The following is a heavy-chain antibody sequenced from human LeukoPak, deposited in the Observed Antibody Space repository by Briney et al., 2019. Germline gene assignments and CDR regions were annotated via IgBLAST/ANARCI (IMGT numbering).Heavy chain of an antibody. CDR1: QYTFTDYA. CDR3: ARDRTTHSNLDY. D-gene: IGHD4-11*01. CDR2: INAGNGNT. J-gene: IGHJ4*02. Sequence: ASVKVSCKASQYTFTDYAVHWVRQAPGQRLEWMGWINAGNGNTKYSQKFQGRVTITRDTSASTAYMELSSLRSEDTAVYYCARDRTTHSNLDYWGQGTLVTVSS. V-gene: IGHV1-3*01.